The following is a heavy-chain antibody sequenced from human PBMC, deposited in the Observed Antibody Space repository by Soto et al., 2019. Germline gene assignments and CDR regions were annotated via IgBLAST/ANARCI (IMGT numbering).Heavy chain of an antibody. CDR1: GGSISSYY. J-gene: IGHJ6*02. V-gene: IGHV4-59*01. D-gene: IGHD3-22*01. Sequence: PSETLSLTCTVSGGSISSYYWSWIRQPPGKGLEWIGYIYYSGSTNYNPSLKSRVTISVDTSKNTFSLKLRSVTAPDTAPYFCVGVDTNSDESIGDYSVDYYYGMDVWGQGTTVTVSS. CDR3: VGVDTNSDESIGDYSVDYYYGMDV. CDR2: IYYSGST.